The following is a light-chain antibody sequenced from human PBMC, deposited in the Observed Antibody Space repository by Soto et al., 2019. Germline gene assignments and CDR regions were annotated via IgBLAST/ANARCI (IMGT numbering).Light chain of an antibody. CDR2: DAS. J-gene: IGKJ5*01. V-gene: IGKV3-11*01. CDR1: QSVSSY. CDR3: QQGIDWPPT. Sequence: EIVLTQSPGTLSLSPGERATLSCRASQSVSSYLAWYQQKPGQAPRLLIYDASNRATGIPARFSGSGSGTDFTLTISSLEPEDFALYYCQQGIDWPPTFGQGTRLEI.